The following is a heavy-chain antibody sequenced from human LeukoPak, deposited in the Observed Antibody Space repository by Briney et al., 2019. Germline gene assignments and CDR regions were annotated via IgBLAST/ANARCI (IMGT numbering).Heavy chain of an antibody. CDR1: GFTFSSYA. CDR3: AKPPGYCSSTSCPWDY. Sequence: GGSLRLSCAASGFTFSSYAMSWVRQAPGKGLERVSGISGTGGSTYYADSVKGRFTISRDNSRNTLYLQMNSLRAEDTAVYYCAKPPGYCSSTSCPWDYRGQGTLVTVSS. D-gene: IGHD2-2*01. J-gene: IGHJ4*02. V-gene: IGHV3-23*01. CDR2: ISGTGGST.